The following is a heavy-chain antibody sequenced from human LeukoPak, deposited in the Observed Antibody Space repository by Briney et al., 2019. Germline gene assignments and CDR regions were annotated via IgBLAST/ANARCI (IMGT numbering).Heavy chain of an antibody. CDR1: GGSISSYY. Sequence: PSETLSLTCTVSGGSISSYYWSWIRQPAGKGLEWIGRIYTSGSTNYNPSLKSRVTMSVDTSKNQFSLKLSSVTAADTAVYYCARGVVPAAIDAFDIWGQGTMVTVSS. J-gene: IGHJ3*02. CDR2: IYTSGST. V-gene: IGHV4-4*07. D-gene: IGHD2-2*01. CDR3: ARGVVPAAIDAFDI.